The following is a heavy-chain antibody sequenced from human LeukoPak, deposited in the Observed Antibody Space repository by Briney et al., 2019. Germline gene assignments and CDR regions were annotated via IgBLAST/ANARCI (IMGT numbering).Heavy chain of an antibody. CDR2: INTNTGNP. Sequence: ASVKVSCKASGYTFTSYAMNWVRQAPGQGLEWMGWINTNTGNPTYAQGFTGRFVFSLDTSVSTAYLQISSLKAEDTAVYYCARGQEPNYGSGSYLSDYWGQGTLVTVSS. D-gene: IGHD3-10*01. CDR3: ARGQEPNYGSGSYLSDY. CDR1: GYTFTSYA. J-gene: IGHJ4*02. V-gene: IGHV7-4-1*02.